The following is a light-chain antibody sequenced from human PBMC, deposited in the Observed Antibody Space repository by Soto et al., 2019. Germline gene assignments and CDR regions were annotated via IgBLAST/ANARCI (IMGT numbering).Light chain of an antibody. J-gene: IGLJ1*01. CDR2: EVT. CDR3: SSHTASTTRI. CDR1: SSDVGGYNH. Sequence: QSALTQPASVSGSPGQSITISCTGTSSDVGGYNHVSWYQHHPGKAPKRIIYEVTKRPSGVSNRFSGSKSGDTASLTISGLQAEDEADYYCSSHTASTTRIFGTGTKLT. V-gene: IGLV2-14*01.